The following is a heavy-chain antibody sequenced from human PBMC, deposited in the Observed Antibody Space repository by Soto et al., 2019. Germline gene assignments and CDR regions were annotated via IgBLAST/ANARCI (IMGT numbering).Heavy chain of an antibody. CDR3: AGEIATAGGNNYFDP. V-gene: IGHV4-4*02. Sequence: PSETLSLTCGVSGGTVASSHWWSWVRQSPGRGLEWIGNVYHTGDTNFNPSLQSRVTFSVDKSNNQFSLRLTSVTAADTAVYFCAGEIATAGGNNYFDPWGPGTLVTVSS. CDR2: VYHTGDT. J-gene: IGHJ5*02. D-gene: IGHD2-21*02. CDR1: GGTVASSHW.